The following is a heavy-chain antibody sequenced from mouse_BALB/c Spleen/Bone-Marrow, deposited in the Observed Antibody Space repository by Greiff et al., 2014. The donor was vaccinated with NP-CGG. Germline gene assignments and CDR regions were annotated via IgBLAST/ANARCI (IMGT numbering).Heavy chain of an antibody. J-gene: IGHJ3*01. CDR2: IDPANGNT. CDR1: GFNIKDTY. CDR3: APYYYGSSQFAY. Sequence: EVKLLESGAELVKPGASVKLSCTASGFNIKDTYMHWVKQRPEQGLEWIGRIDPANGNTKYDPKFQGKATITADTSSNTAYLQLSSLTSEDTAVYYSAPYYYGSSQFAYWGQGTLVTVSA. V-gene: IGHV14-3*02. D-gene: IGHD1-1*01.